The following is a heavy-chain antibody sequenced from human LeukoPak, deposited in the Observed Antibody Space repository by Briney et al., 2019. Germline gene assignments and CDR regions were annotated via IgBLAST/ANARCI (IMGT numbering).Heavy chain of an antibody. Sequence: YMHWVRQAPGQGLEWMGWINPNSGGTNYAQKFQGRVTMTRDTSISTAYMELSRLRSDDTAVYYCAREGGYYDIDYWGQGTLVTVSS. CDR2: INPNSGGT. V-gene: IGHV1-2*02. J-gene: IGHJ4*02. D-gene: IGHD3-22*01. CDR1: Y. CDR3: AREGGYYDIDY.